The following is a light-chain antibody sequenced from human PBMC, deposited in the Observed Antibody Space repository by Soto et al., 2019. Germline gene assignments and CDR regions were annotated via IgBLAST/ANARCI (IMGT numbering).Light chain of an antibody. J-gene: IGLJ2*01. CDR3: QSSDSTTEV. V-gene: IGLV6-57*04. CDR1: SGSIGSSY. CDR2: EDD. Sequence: NFMLTQPNSVSESPGKTVTISCTRSSGSIGSSYVQWYQQRPGSAPTTVIYEDDLRPSGVPGRFSGSIDRSSNSAYRTIWGLTTEDEADYYCQSSDSTTEVFGGGTKVTVL.